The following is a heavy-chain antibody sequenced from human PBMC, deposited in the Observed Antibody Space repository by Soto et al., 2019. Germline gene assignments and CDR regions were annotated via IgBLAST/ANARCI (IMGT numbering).Heavy chain of an antibody. CDR1: GGSIGIDDYF. CDR3: ARGRRKYDILPGYYATRTCLEF. V-gene: IGHV4-30-4*01. D-gene: IGHD3-9*01. J-gene: IGHJ4*02. Sequence: QVQLQESGPGLVKPSQTLSLTCTVSGGSIGIDDYFWPWIRQSPGKGLNWIGYIHYSGSDDYNPSLNSGATISMDTSKNQFSLNVDSVTAADTAVYYCARGRRKYDILPGYYATRTCLEFWGQGAMVTVSS. CDR2: IHYSGSD.